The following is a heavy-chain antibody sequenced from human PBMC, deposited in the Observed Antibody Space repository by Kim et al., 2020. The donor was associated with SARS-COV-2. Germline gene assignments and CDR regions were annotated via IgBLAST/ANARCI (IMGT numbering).Heavy chain of an antibody. J-gene: IGHJ6*01. D-gene: IGHD3-3*01. CDR1: GGSFSGYY. CDR2: INHSGST. V-gene: IGHV4-34*01. CDR3: ARGNYAFWSGYSAPYYYYG. Sequence: SETLSLTCAVYGGSFSGYYWSWIRQPPGKGLEWIGEINHSGSTNYNPSLKSRVTISVDTSKNQFSLKLSSVTAADTAVYYCARGNYAFWSGYSAPYYYYG.